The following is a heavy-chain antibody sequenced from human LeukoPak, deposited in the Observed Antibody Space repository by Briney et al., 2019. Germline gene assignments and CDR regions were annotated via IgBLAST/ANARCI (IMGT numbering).Heavy chain of an antibody. V-gene: IGHV3-33*01. D-gene: IGHD3-22*01. J-gene: IGHJ4*02. CDR3: ARVREDSSGYWWYFDY. CDR1: GFTFSSSD. Sequence: PGRSLRLSCAASGFTFSSSDMHWVRQAPGKGLEWVAVIWYDGSNKYYADSVQGRFTISRDNSKNTLYLQMNSLRAEDTALYYCARVREDSSGYWWYFDYWGQGTLVTVSS. CDR2: IWYDGSNK.